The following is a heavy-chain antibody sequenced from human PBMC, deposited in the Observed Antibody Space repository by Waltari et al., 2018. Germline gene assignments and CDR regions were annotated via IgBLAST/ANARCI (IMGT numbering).Heavy chain of an antibody. Sequence: QVQLVQSGAEVKKPGASVKVSCKVSGYTLTELSMHWVRQAPGKGLEWMGGFDPEDGETNYAQKFQGRVTMTEDTSTDTAYMELSSLRSEDTAVYYCATDSSSVVGPGYYYYGMDVWGQGTTVTVSS. J-gene: IGHJ6*02. CDR2: FDPEDGET. V-gene: IGHV1-24*01. D-gene: IGHD2-2*01. CDR3: ATDSSSVVGPGYYYYGMDV. CDR1: GYTLTELS.